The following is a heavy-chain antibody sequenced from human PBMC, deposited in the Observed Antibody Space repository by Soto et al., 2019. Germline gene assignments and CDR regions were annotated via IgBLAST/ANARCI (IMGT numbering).Heavy chain of an antibody. CDR1: GGTFSSYA. CDR3: ASSRDYGSGRYGLYGMDV. CDR2: IIPIFGTA. J-gene: IGHJ6*02. V-gene: IGHV1-69*01. D-gene: IGHD3-10*01. Sequence: QVQLVQSGAEVKKPGSSVKVSCKASGGTFSSYAISWVRQAPGQGLEWMGGIIPIFGTANYAQKFQGRVTITADESTSTAYMELSSLRSEDTAVYYCASSRDYGSGRYGLYGMDVWGQGTTVTVSS.